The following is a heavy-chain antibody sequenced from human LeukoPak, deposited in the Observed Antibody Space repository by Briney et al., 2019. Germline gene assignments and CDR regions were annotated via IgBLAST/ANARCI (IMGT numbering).Heavy chain of an antibody. V-gene: IGHV4-34*01. Sequence: AETLSLTCAVQGGSFRDYYWSWIRQSPGKGLEWLGEINRSGSTNYNPSLKSRVTISIDTSKNQFSLKLSSVPAADTAVYYCARTTEAHSWRTRYYDYYMDVWGKGTTVTVSS. D-gene: IGHD6-13*01. J-gene: IGHJ6*03. CDR1: GGSFRDYY. CDR2: INRSGST. CDR3: ARTTEAHSWRTRYYDYYMDV.